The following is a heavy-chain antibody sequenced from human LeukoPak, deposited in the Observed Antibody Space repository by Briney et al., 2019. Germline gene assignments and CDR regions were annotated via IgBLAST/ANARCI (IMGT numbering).Heavy chain of an antibody. Sequence: SETLSLTCTVSGGSISSNSYYWGWIRQPPGKGLEWIGSIYNSGNTYYNPSLKSRVTISVDTSKNQFSLKLSSVTAADTAVYYCARARYSSSWYRFDYWGQGTLVTVSS. CDR1: GGSISSNSYY. D-gene: IGHD6-13*01. CDR3: ARARYSSSWYRFDY. J-gene: IGHJ4*02. V-gene: IGHV4-39*07. CDR2: IYNSGNT.